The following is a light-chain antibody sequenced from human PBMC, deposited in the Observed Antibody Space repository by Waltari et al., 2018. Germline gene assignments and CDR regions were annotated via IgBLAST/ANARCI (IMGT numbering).Light chain of an antibody. CDR1: SSDIGHNY. CDR2: DND. V-gene: IGLV1-51*01. CDR3: ETWDSSLSAVI. J-gene: IGLJ2*01. Sequence: QSVLTQPPSVSAAPGQMVSISCSGSSSDIGHNYVSWYQQLPGPAPKLLIYDNDKRPSGIPDRFSASKSGTSATLGITGLQTGDEADYYCETWDSSLSAVIFGGGTRLTVL.